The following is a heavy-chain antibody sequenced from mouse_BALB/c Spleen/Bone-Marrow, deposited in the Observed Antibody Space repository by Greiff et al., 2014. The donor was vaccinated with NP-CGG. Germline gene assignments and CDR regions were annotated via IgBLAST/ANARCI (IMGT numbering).Heavy chain of an antibody. D-gene: IGHD1-2*01. V-gene: IGHV1-83*01. J-gene: IGHJ3*01. CDR2: IYPGSGST. Sequence: EWIGEIYPGSGSTYYNEKFKGKATLTADKSSNTASMQLSSLTSEDSAVYFCARKNYGWAYWGQGTLVTVSA. CDR3: ARKNYGWAY.